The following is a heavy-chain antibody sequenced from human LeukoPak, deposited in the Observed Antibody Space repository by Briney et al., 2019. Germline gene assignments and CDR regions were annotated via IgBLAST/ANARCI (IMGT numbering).Heavy chain of an antibody. CDR2: IHTSGST. Sequence: PSETLSLTCTVSGGSISSYYWSWIRQPAGKGLDWIGRIHTSGSTNYNPSLKSRVTMSVDTSNNQFSLKLSSVTAADTAVYYCARGDLENIPVAGGFDHWGQGILVTVSS. CDR1: GGSISSYY. J-gene: IGHJ4*02. V-gene: IGHV4-4*07. CDR3: ARGDLENIPVAGGFDH. D-gene: IGHD6-19*01.